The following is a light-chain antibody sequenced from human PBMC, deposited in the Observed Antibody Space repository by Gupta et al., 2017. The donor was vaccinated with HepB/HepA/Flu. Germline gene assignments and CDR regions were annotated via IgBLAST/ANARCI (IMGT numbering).Light chain of an antibody. CDR3: QQYFAFPGT. J-gene: IGKJ1*01. V-gene: IGKV4-1*01. CDR1: QSILYSSNNKNY. Sequence: DIVLTQSPDSLAVSLGERATINCKASQSILYSSNNKNYLAWYQQKPGHPPKLLISRASARESGVPDRFSGDGSGTDFTLIISSLQAEDVAVYYCQQYFAFPGTFGQGTKVEIK. CDR2: RAS.